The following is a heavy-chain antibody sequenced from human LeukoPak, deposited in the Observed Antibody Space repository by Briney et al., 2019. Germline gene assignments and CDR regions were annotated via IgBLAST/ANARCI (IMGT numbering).Heavy chain of an antibody. CDR3: AREGGGYEKYYYGMDV. J-gene: IGHJ6*02. CDR1: GFTFSSYA. Sequence: GGSLRLSCAASGFTFSSYAMHWVRQAPGKGLEWVAVISYDGSNKYYADSVKGRFTIARDNSKNTLYLQMNSLRAEDTAVYYCAREGGGYEKYYYGMDVWGQGTTVTVSS. CDR2: ISYDGSNK. V-gene: IGHV3-30*04. D-gene: IGHD5-12*01.